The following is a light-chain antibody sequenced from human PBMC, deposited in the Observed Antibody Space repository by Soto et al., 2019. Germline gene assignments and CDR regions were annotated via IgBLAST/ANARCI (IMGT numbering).Light chain of an antibody. CDR3: CSHADTYTVV. CDR1: SSDIGSYNR. J-gene: IGLJ2*01. Sequence: QSALTQPRSVSGSPGQSVTISCTGTSSDIGSYNRVSWFQQPPGEAPKLIIYDVTKRPSGVPDRFSGSKSGNTASLPISRLQAEDEADYYGCSHADTYTVVFGGATKLTVL. CDR2: DVT. V-gene: IGLV2-11*01.